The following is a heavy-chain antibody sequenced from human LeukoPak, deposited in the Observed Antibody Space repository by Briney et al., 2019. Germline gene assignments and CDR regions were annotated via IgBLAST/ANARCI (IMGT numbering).Heavy chain of an antibody. CDR1: GGSITSSTYY. V-gene: IGHV4-39*01. J-gene: IGHJ4*02. Sequence: PSETLSLTCTVSGGSITSSTYYWGWVRQPPGKGLEWIGHMYYTGSTYHNPSLKSRVTTSVDTSKKQFSLKLTSVTAADTAVYYCARLSMHTFGGARSGFDYWGQGTLVTVPS. D-gene: IGHD3-16*01. CDR2: MYYTGST. CDR3: ARLSMHTFGGARSGFDY.